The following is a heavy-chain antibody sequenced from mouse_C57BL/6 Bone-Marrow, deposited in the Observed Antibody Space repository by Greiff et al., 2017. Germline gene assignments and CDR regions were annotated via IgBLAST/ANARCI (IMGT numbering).Heavy chain of an antibody. CDR3: ARSHYGSSFYWYFDV. CDR1: GYTFTSYW. Sequence: QVQLQQPGAELVRPGSSVKLSCKASGYTFTSYWMDWVKQRPGQGLEWIGNIYPSDSETHYNQKFKDKATLTVDKSSSPAYMQLSSLTSEDSAVYYCARSHYGSSFYWYFDVWGTGTTVTVSS. D-gene: IGHD1-1*01. J-gene: IGHJ1*03. V-gene: IGHV1-61*01. CDR2: IYPSDSET.